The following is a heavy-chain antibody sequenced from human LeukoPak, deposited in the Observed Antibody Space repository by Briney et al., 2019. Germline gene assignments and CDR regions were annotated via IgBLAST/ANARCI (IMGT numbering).Heavy chain of an antibody. CDR3: ARGIDSTYHRVFDY. D-gene: IGHD1-1*01. CDR2: IYTSGST. CDR1: GGSISSYY. J-gene: IGHJ4*02. Sequence: SETLSLTCTVSGGSISSYYWSWIRQPAGKGLEWIGRIYTSGSTNHNPSLKSRVTMSVDTSKNQFSLKLSSVTAADTAVYYCARGIDSTYHRVFDYWGQGTLVTVSS. V-gene: IGHV4-4*07.